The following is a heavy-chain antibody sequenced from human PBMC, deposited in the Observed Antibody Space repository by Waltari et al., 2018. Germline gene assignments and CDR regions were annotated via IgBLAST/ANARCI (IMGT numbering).Heavy chain of an antibody. J-gene: IGHJ4*02. V-gene: IGHV3-66*02. CDR3: ARARDEYTAMVFFDH. CDR2: IYPAGST. CDR1: GFTVSPTH. Sequence: DVQLVESGGGLVHPGGSLSLSCAASGFTVSPTHLSWVRQAPGKGLEWVSIIYPAGSTYNADSVMGRFTISRDISQNTVHLQMNNLRPEDTAIYYCARARDEYTAMVFFDHWGQGTLVNVSS. D-gene: IGHD5-18*01.